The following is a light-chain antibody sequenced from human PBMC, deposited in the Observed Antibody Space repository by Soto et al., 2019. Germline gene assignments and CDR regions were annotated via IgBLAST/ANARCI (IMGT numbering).Light chain of an antibody. CDR2: DAS. V-gene: IGKV3-11*01. CDR1: QSVTSY. Sequence: DIVMTQSPDSLAVSLGERATLSCRASQSVTSYLAWYQQKPGQAPRLLIYDASNRATGIPARFSGSGSGTDFTLTISSLEPGDFAVYYCQQRSNWPPITFGQGRRLAI. CDR3: QQRSNWPPIT. J-gene: IGKJ5*01.